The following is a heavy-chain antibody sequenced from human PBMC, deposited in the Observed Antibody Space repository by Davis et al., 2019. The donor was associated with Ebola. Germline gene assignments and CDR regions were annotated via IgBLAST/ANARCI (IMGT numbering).Heavy chain of an antibody. J-gene: IGHJ6*02. D-gene: IGHD3-16*02. CDR2: IRQDGSEE. Sequence: GGSLRLSCVASGFTFTTSTMHWVRQAPGKGLEWLANIRQDGSEEYYVDSVKGRFTISRDNAKNSLFLQMNSLRAEDTAVYYCARDPIISLIVPSYGMDVWGPGTTVTVSS. CDR3: ARDPIISLIVPSYGMDV. CDR1: GFTFTTST. V-gene: IGHV3-7*01.